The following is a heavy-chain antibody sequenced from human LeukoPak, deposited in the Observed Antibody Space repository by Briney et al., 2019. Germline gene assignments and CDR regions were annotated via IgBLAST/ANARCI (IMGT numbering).Heavy chain of an antibody. Sequence: ASVKVSCKASGDTFIRYGISWVRQAPGQGLEWMGWISTGNGNTNYGQKFQGRVTMTTDTSTGIAYMELRSLRSDDTAMYYCASPRELTADAFDIWGQGTMVTVSS. D-gene: IGHD1-26*01. J-gene: IGHJ3*02. CDR1: GDTFIRYG. CDR3: ASPRELTADAFDI. CDR2: ISTGNGNT. V-gene: IGHV1-18*01.